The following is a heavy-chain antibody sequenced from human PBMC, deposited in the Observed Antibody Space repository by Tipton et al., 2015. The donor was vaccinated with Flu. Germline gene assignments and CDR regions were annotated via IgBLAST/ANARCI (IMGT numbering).Heavy chain of an antibody. CDR2: IWYDGSNK. V-gene: IGHV3-33*01. CDR1: GFTFSSYG. Sequence: SGFTFSSYGMHWVRQAPGKGLEWVAVIWYDGSNKYYADSVKGRFIISRDNSKNTLYLQMNSLRAEDTAVYYCAREYSSGWYFDYWGQGTLVTVSS. CDR3: AREYSSGWYFDY. D-gene: IGHD6-19*01. J-gene: IGHJ4*02.